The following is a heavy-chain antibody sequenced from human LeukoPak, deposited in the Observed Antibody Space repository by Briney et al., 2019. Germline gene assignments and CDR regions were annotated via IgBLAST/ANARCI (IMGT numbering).Heavy chain of an antibody. CDR3: AGLVLDY. D-gene: IGHD6-19*01. CDR2: IRGDAGST. CDR1: GFTFDAFG. J-gene: IGHJ4*02. Sequence: GGSLRLSCAASGFTFDAFGMTWVRQAPGKGLEWVSAIRGDAGSTGYADSVKGRFTISRDNAKNSLYLQMNSLRVEDTALYYCAGLVLDYWGQGTLVTVSS. V-gene: IGHV3-20*04.